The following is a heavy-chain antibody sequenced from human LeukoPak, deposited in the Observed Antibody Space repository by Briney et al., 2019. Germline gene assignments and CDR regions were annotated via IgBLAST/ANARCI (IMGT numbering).Heavy chain of an antibody. J-gene: IGHJ4*02. D-gene: IGHD1-7*01. CDR2: ISWDGGST. CDR1: GFTFSSYS. Sequence: GGSLRLSCAASGFTFSSYSMNWVRQAPGKGLEWVSLISWDGGSTYYADSVKGRFTISRDNYTNSLYLQMNSLRTEDTALYYCAKDIGELDHYFDYWGRGTLVTVSS. V-gene: IGHV3-43*01. CDR3: AKDIGELDHYFDY.